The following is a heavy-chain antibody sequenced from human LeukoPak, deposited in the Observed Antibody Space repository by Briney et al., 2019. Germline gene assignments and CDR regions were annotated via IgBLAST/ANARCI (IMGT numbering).Heavy chain of an antibody. CDR1: GFTFSSDA. Sequence: GGSLRLSCAASGFTFSSDAMHWVRQAPGKGLEWVAAISYDGSNKNYADSVKGRFTISRDNSKNTLYLQMDNLRAEDTAVYYCARVTTAIPDAFDIWGQGTMVTVSS. D-gene: IGHD2-21*02. J-gene: IGHJ3*02. CDR3: ARVTTAIPDAFDI. V-gene: IGHV3-30*04. CDR2: ISYDGSNK.